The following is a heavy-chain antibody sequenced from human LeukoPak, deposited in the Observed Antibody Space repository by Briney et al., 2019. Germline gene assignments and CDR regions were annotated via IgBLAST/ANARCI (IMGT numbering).Heavy chain of an antibody. CDR3: AKDLGYLVVVPAAAFDY. Sequence: GGSLTLTCAASGFTFSNYGIHWVRQAAGKGLEWVGVIYYDGSNKYYADSVKGRFTISRDNSKNTLYLQMNSLRADDTAVYYCAKDLGYLVVVPAAAFDYWGQGTLVTVSS. D-gene: IGHD2-2*01. CDR2: IYYDGSNK. CDR1: GFTFSNYG. V-gene: IGHV3-30*18. J-gene: IGHJ4*02.